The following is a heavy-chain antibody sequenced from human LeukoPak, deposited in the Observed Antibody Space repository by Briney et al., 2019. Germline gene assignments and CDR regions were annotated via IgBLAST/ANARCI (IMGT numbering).Heavy chain of an antibody. V-gene: IGHV1-46*01. CDR2: INPSGGST. Sequence: WASVKVSCKASGYTFTSYYIHWVRQAPGQGLEWMGIINPSGGSTSYAQKFQGRVTMTRDMSTSTVYMELSSLRSEDTAVYYCARGRISKCGGDCHDAFGIWGQGTMVTVSS. J-gene: IGHJ3*02. D-gene: IGHD2-21*02. CDR3: ARGRISKCGGDCHDAFGI. CDR1: GYTFTSYY.